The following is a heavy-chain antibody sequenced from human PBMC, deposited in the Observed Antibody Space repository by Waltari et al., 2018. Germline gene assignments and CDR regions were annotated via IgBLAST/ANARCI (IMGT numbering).Heavy chain of an antibody. V-gene: IGHV3-30*10. CDR2: ISFDGGDK. CDR3: ARDYYFDTSGYLDS. Sequence: QVQLVESGGGVVQPGRSLRLSYPASGFTFRSHAMHWVRQAPGKGLEWVAVISFDGGDKHYTDSVKGRFTISRDTSKNMLYLQMSSLRAEDTAVYYCARDYYFDTSGYLDSWGQGTLVTVSS. CDR1: GFTFRSHA. D-gene: IGHD3-22*01. J-gene: IGHJ4*02.